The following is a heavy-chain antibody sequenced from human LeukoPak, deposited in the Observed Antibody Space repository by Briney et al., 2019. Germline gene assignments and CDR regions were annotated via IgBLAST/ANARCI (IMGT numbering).Heavy chain of an antibody. J-gene: IGHJ4*02. CDR2: IYSGGST. D-gene: IGHD5-12*01. CDR3: ARADDYHRFDY. V-gene: IGHV3-53*01. Sequence: GGSLRLSCAASGFTVSSNYMSWVRQAPGKGLEWVSVIYSGGSTYYADFVKGRFTISRDNSKNTLFLQMNSLRAEDTAVYYCARADDYHRFDYWGQGTLVTVSS. CDR1: GFTVSSNY.